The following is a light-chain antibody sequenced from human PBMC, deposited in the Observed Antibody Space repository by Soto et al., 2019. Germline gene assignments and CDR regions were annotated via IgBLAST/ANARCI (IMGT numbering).Light chain of an antibody. J-gene: IGKJ1*01. V-gene: IGKV3-20*01. CDR1: ETVSSSY. CDR2: GAS. CDR3: QQYGSSRT. Sequence: DIVLTQSPGTLSLSPGDGATLSCRASETVSSSYLAWYQQKPGQAPRLLIYGASSRATGILDRFSGSGSGTDFTLTISRLEPEDFAVYYCQQYGSSRTFGQGTKVEFK.